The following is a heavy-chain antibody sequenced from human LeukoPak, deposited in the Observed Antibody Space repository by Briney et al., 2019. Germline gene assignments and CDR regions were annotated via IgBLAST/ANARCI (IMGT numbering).Heavy chain of an antibody. J-gene: IGHJ6*04. Sequence: GGSLRLSCAASGFTLSSYGMHWVRQAPGKGLEWVAVIWYDGSNKYYADSVKGRFTISRDNSKNTLYLQMNSLRAEDTAVYYCARDRQVYYDILTGSTYYYYGMDVWGKGTTVTVSS. CDR2: IWYDGSNK. CDR1: GFTLSSYG. D-gene: IGHD3-9*01. CDR3: ARDRQVYYDILTGSTYYYYGMDV. V-gene: IGHV3-33*01.